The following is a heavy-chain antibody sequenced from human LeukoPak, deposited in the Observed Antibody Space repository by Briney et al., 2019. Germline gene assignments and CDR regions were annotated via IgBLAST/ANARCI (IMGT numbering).Heavy chain of an antibody. D-gene: IGHD5-12*01. V-gene: IGHV6-1*01. CDR2: TYYSSKWYN. J-gene: IGHJ4*02. CDR1: GDSVCTNTVA. Sequence: SQTLSLTCAISGDSVCTNTVAWNWIRQSPSRGLEWLGRTYYSSKWYNDYAVSVKSRITISPDTSKNQFSLHLNSVTPEDTAVYFCASALVADVHNGLDFWGQGTLVTVSS. CDR3: ASALVADVHNGLDF.